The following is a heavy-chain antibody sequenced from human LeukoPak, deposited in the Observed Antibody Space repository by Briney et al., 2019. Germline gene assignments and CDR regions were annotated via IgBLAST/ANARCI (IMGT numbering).Heavy chain of an antibody. J-gene: IGHJ6*02. D-gene: IGHD4-17*01. V-gene: IGHV4-59*12. CDR3: ARGAYGDFYYNYGMDV. CDR2: IYYSGST. Sequence: SETLSLTCTVSGGSISSYYWSWIRQSPGQGLEWIGYIYYSGSTNYNPSLKSRVTFSVDTSKNQFSLNLNSVTAADTAVYYCARGAYGDFYYNYGMDVWGQGTTVTVSS. CDR1: GGSISSYY.